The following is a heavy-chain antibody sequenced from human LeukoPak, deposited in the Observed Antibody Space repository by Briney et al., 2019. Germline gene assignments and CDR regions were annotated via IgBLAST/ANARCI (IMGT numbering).Heavy chain of an antibody. D-gene: IGHD6-6*01. CDR3: SRGSSSQYFQH. V-gene: IGHV1-18*01. CDR1: NYTFTSYP. J-gene: IGHJ1*01. Sequence: ASVTVSCKASNYTFTSYPISWVRQAPGQGLEWMGWISAYSGNTNYTQKVQGRVTMTTDTSTNTAYMEPASLRPDDTAIYYCSRGSSSQYFQHWGQGTLVTVSS. CDR2: ISAYSGNT.